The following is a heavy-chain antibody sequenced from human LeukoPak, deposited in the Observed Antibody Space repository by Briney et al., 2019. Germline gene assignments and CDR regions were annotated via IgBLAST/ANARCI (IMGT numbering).Heavy chain of an antibody. J-gene: IGHJ2*01. V-gene: IGHV4-59*01. CDR1: GGSISSSY. CDR3: ARDYGDIPPDWYYDL. Sequence: SETLSLTCTVSGGSISSSYWSWIRQPPGKGLEWIGYIYYTGSTTYNPSLKSRVTISVDTSKNQFSLKLRSVTAADTAVYYCARDYGDIPPDWYYDLWGRGTLVAVSS. CDR2: IYYTGST. D-gene: IGHD4-17*01.